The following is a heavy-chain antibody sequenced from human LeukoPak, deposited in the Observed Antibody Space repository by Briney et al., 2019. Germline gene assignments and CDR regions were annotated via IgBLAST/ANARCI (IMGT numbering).Heavy chain of an antibody. CDR2: INGDGSET. J-gene: IGHJ4*02. CDR1: GFTFSSHW. Sequence: QTGGSLRLSCSASGFTFSSHWMHWVRHAPGKGLVWVSRINGDGSETNYAGSVRGRFTISRDNAKNTVYLQMNSLRAEDTAVYYCASGSGDYGDPFDYWGQETLVTVSS. CDR3: ASGSGDYGDPFDY. D-gene: IGHD4-17*01. V-gene: IGHV3-74*01.